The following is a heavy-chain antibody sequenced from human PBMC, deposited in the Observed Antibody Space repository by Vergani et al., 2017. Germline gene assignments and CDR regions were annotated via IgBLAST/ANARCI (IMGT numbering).Heavy chain of an antibody. CDR3: ARGYDILTGYPYYYYGMDV. J-gene: IGHJ6*02. V-gene: IGHV3-7*01. D-gene: IGHD3-9*01. CDR2: VNQDGSEK. Sequence: EGQLVESGGDWVQRGGSLRLSCAASGFISSSYWMSWVRQAPGKGLEWVANVNQDGSEKYYVDSVKGRFTISRDNAKNSLYLQMNSLRAEDTAVYYCARGYDILTGYPYYYYGMDVWGQ. CDR1: GFISSSYW.